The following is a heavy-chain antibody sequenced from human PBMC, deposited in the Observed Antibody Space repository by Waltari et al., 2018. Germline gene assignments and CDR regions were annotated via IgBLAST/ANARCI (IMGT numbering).Heavy chain of an antibody. V-gene: IGHV1-3*01. D-gene: IGHD6-13*01. J-gene: IGHJ5*02. CDR2: INAGNGNT. CDR1: GYTFTSYA. CDR3: ARGGWAAAGPTGFDP. Sequence: QVQLVQSGAEVKKPGASVKVSCKASGYTFTSYAMHWVRQAPGQRLEWMGWINAGNGNTKYSQKFQGRVTITRDTSASTAYMELSSLRSEDTAVYYCARGGWAAAGPTGFDPWGQGTLVTVSS.